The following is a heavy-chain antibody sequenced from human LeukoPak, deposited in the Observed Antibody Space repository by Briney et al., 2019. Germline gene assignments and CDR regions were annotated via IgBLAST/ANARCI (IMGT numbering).Heavy chain of an antibody. Sequence: ASVKVSCKASGYTFTGYYMHWVRQAPGQGLEWMGWINPNSGGTNYAQKLQARVTMTTDTSTSTAYMELRSLRSDDTAVYYCARGVPAAISQVAEYFQHWGQGTLVTVSS. CDR1: GYTFTGYY. J-gene: IGHJ1*01. D-gene: IGHD2-2*01. CDR3: ARGVPAAISQVAEYFQH. CDR2: INPNSGGT. V-gene: IGHV1-2*02.